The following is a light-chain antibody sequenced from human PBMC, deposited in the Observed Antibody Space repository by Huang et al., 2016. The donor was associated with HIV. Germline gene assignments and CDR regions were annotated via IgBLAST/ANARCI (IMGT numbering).Light chain of an antibody. CDR2: KAS. J-gene: IGKJ2*01. CDR3: QQYDNFST. Sequence: DIQMTQSPSTLSASVGDRVTITCRASQGISDWLAWYQQKPGKAPKLLIYKASNLEYGVPSRFSGSGSGTEFTLTISSLQPDEFATYYCQQYDNFSTFAQGTKLEIQ. V-gene: IGKV1-5*03. CDR1: QGISDW.